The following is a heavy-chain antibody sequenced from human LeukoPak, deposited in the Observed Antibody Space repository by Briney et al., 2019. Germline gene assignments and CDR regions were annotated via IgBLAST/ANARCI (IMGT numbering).Heavy chain of an antibody. CDR2: INPNSGGT. J-gene: IGHJ4*02. CDR1: GYTFTGYY. Sequence: ASVKVSCKASGYTFTGYYMHWVRQAPGQGLEWMGWINPNSGGTNYAQKFQGRVTMTRDTSISTAYMELSRLRSDDTAVYYCARGELLGLPDCSGGSCSGYPEYYWGQGTLVTVSS. D-gene: IGHD2-15*01. CDR3: ARGELLGLPDCSGGSCSGYPEYY. V-gene: IGHV1-2*02.